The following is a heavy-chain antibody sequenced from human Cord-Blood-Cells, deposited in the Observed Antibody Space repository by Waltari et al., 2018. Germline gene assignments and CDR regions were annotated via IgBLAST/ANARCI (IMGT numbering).Heavy chain of an antibody. V-gene: IGHV1-69*01. J-gene: IGHJ3*02. D-gene: IGHD6-13*01. CDR1: GGTFSSDA. CDR3: ARERQQLVAHDAFDI. Sequence: QVQLVQSGAEVKKPGSSVKVSCKASGGTFSSDAISWVRQALGQGLGWMGGIIPIFGTANYAQKFQGRVTITADESTRTAYMELSSLRSEDTAVYYCARERQQLVAHDAFDIWGQGTMVTVSS. CDR2: IIPIFGTA.